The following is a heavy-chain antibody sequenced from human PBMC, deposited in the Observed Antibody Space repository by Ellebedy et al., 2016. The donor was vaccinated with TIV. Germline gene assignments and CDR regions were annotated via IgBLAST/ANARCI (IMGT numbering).Heavy chain of an antibody. CDR1: GFTFGDYA. D-gene: IGHD6-13*01. CDR3: TRDRGSSWYYYYYYGMDV. Sequence: PGGSLRLSCTASGFTFGDYAMSWVRQAPGKGLEWVGFIRSKAYGGTTEYAASVKGRFTISRDESKSIAYLQMNSLKTEDTAVYYCTRDRGSSWYYYYYYGMDVWGQGNTVTVSS. V-gene: IGHV3-49*04. CDR2: IRSKAYGGTT. J-gene: IGHJ6*02.